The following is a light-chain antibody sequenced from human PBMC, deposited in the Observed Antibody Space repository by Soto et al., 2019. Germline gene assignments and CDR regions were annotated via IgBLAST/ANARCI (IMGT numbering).Light chain of an antibody. CDR2: GTS. CDR3: QQYGGSPPVT. Sequence: EIGLTQSQGTLSLSPGERATLACRASQSINNSYLAWYQQKPGQAPRLLIYGTSSRATGIPDRFSGNGSGTDFTLTISSLEPEDFAVYYCQQYGGSPPVTFGPGTKVDIK. CDR1: QSINNSY. J-gene: IGKJ3*01. V-gene: IGKV3-20*01.